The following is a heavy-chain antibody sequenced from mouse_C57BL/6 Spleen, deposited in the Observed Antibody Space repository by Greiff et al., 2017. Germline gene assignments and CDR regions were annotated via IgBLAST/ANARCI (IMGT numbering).Heavy chain of an antibody. CDR3: ARERGIYYDYDEAWFAY. V-gene: IGHV1-22*01. J-gene: IGHJ3*01. CDR2: INPNNGGT. D-gene: IGHD2-4*01. Sequence: VQLKESGPELVKPGASVKMSCKASGYTFTDYNMHWVKQSHGKSLEWIGYINPNNGGTSYNQKFKGKATLTVNKSSSTAYMELRSLTSEDSAVYYCARERGIYYDYDEAWFAYWGQGTLVTVSA. CDR1: GYTFTDYN.